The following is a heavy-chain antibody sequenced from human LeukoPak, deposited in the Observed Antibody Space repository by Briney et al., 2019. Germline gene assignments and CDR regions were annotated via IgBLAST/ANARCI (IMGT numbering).Heavy chain of an antibody. J-gene: IGHJ6*03. CDR1: GFTFSSYG. V-gene: IGHV3-30*02. D-gene: IGHD1-1*01. Sequence: AGGSLRLSCAASGFTFSSYGMHWVRQAPGKGLEWVAFIRYDGSNKYYADPVKGRFTISRDNSKNTLYLQMNSLRAEDTAVYYCAKDKGQLRDYYYMDVWGKGTTVTVSS. CDR2: IRYDGSNK. CDR3: AKDKGQLRDYYYMDV.